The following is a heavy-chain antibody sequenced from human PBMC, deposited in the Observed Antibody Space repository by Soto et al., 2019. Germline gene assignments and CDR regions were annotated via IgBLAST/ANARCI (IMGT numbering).Heavy chain of an antibody. D-gene: IGHD6-19*01. CDR2: FDPEDGET. Sequence: ASVKVSCKVSGYTLTELSMHWVRQAPGKGLEWMGGFDPEDGETIYAQKFQGRVTMTEDTSTDTAYMELSSLRSDDTAVYYCARAGSSGVGSDYWGHGTLVTVSS. J-gene: IGHJ4*01. CDR3: ARAGSSGVGSDY. CDR1: GYTLTELS. V-gene: IGHV1-24*01.